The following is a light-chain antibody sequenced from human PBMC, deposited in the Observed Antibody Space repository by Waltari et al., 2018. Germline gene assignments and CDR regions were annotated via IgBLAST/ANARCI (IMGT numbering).Light chain of an antibody. Sequence: DIVMTQSPDSLAVSLGERATINCKSSQSVLSSSNNKNYLAWYQQKPGQPPKLLIYWASTRESGVPGRFSGSGSETDFTLTISSLQAEDVAVYYCQQYYSTPRTFGQGTKVEIK. CDR2: WAS. J-gene: IGKJ1*01. CDR3: QQYYSTPRT. V-gene: IGKV4-1*01. CDR1: QSVLSSSNNKNY.